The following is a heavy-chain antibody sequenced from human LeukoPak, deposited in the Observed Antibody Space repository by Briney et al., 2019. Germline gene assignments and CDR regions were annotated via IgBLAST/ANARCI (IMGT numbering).Heavy chain of an antibody. Sequence: SVKVSCKASGGTFSSYAISWVRQAPGQGLEWMGGIIPIFGTANYAQKFQGRVTITADKSTSTAYMELSSLRSEDTAVYYCARSDPRDILTGHHGMDVWGKGTTVTVSS. V-gene: IGHV1-69*06. D-gene: IGHD3-9*01. CDR1: GGTFSSYA. CDR3: ARSDPRDILTGHHGMDV. CDR2: IIPIFGTA. J-gene: IGHJ6*04.